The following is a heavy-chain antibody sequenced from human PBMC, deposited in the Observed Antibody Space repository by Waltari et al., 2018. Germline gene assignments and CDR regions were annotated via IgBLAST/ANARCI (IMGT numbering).Heavy chain of an antibody. Sequence: QVTLQESGPGLVTPSQTLSLTCTVSGGSISSGRYCWSWIRQPAGKGLEWIGYIYTSGSTNYNPSLKSRVNISVDTSKNQFSLKLSAVTAADTAVYYCARSKFWSGQGVDYWGQGTLVTVSS. CDR2: IYTSGST. CDR3: ARSKFWSGQGVDY. J-gene: IGHJ4*02. CDR1: GGSISSGRYC. V-gene: IGHV4-61*09. D-gene: IGHD3-3*01.